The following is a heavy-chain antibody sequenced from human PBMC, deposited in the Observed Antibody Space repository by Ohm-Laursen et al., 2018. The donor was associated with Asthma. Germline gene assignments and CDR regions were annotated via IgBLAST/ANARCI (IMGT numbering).Heavy chain of an antibody. V-gene: IGHV4-59*01. CDR2: IYYSGST. Sequence: TLSLTCTVSGGSISSYYWSWIRQPPGKGLEWIGYIYYSGSTNYNPSLKSRVTISVDTSKNQFSLKLSSVTAADTAVYYCAREDIVVVPAANYYYYYGMDVWGQGTTVTVSS. J-gene: IGHJ6*02. CDR3: AREDIVVVPAANYYYYYGMDV. CDR1: GGSISSYY. D-gene: IGHD2-2*01.